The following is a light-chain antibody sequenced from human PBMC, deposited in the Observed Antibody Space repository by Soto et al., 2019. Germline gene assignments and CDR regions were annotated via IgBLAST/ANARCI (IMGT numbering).Light chain of an antibody. CDR1: PKSSPW. J-gene: IGKJ5*01. CDR3: LQDTASPLT. V-gene: IGKV1-5*01. Sequence: DIEMVQSPSALSASVGDTVTIPCRASPKSSPWLAWYQQKPGQAPKLLMYEVSNLKRGVPSRFSGSGSGTEFSLTISSLEPEDVAKYYCLQDTASPLTFGQGTRLEIK. CDR2: EVS.